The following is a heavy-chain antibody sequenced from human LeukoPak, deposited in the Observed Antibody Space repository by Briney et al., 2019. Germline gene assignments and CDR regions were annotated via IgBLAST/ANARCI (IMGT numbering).Heavy chain of an antibody. CDR1: GGSISSYY. CDR3: ARNVVVPAAHYYYYMDV. D-gene: IGHD2-2*01. V-gene: IGHV4-4*07. J-gene: IGHJ6*03. CDR2: IYTSGST. Sequence: PSETLSLTCIVSGGSISSYYWSWIRQPAGKGLEWIGRIYTSGSTNDNPSLKSRVTMPVDTSKNQFSLKLSSVTSADTAVYYCARNVVVPAAHYYYYMDVWGKGTTVTVSS.